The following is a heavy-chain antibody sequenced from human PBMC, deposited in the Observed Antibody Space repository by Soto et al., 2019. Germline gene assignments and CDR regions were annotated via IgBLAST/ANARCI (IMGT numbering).Heavy chain of an antibody. D-gene: IGHD6-6*01. CDR1: GYPFTGSS. CDR3: ARDRTGGLAAACPDY. V-gene: IGHV1-2*02. J-gene: IGHJ4*02. CDR2: INPNSGGT. Sequence: ASVKISCKASGYPFTGSSMHWVRQAPGQGLEWMGWINPNSGGTNYAQKFQGRVTMTRDTSISTAYMELSRLRSDDTAVYYCARDRTGGLAAACPDYWGQGTLVTVST.